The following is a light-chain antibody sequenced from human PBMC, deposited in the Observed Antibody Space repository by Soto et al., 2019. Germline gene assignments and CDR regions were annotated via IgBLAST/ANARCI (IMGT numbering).Light chain of an antibody. CDR2: AAS. J-gene: IGKJ3*01. Sequence: DIQMTQSPSSLSASVGDRVTITCRASQGIGNSLAWYQQKPGKAPNLLIYAASTLQSGVPIRFSGSGSGTDFTLTITSLQPEDVATYYCQKYNSDPLTFGPGTKGDFK. CDR3: QKYNSDPLT. CDR1: QGIGNS. V-gene: IGKV1-27*01.